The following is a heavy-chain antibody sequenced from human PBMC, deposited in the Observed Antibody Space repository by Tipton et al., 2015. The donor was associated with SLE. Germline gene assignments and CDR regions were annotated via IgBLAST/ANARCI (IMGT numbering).Heavy chain of an antibody. CDR3: ARDLAVASDRALDI. J-gene: IGHJ3*02. D-gene: IGHD6-19*01. Sequence: TLSLTCTVSGGFINSGGYYWTWIRQHPGKGLEWIGYIYYSGSTYYNPSLRSRITMSPDTSKNQFSLKLTSVTAADTAVYYCARDLAVASDRALDIWGQGTMVTVSS. V-gene: IGHV4-31*03. CDR2: IYYSGST. CDR1: GGFINSGGYY.